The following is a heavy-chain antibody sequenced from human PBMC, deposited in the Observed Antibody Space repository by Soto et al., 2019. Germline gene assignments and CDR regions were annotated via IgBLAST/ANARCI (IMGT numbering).Heavy chain of an antibody. V-gene: IGHV1-69*04. D-gene: IGHD1-1*01. CDR2: MNPNLGKA. CDR1: GYGFTSYD. CDR3: ARDPVPRSSPLMDV. Sequence: SVKVSWKAAGYGFTSYDINWVRQATGQGLGWMGRMNPNLGKAGYAQKFQGRVTITADKSTSTAYMELSSLRSEDTAVYYCARDPVPRSSPLMDVWGKGTTVTVSS. J-gene: IGHJ6*03.